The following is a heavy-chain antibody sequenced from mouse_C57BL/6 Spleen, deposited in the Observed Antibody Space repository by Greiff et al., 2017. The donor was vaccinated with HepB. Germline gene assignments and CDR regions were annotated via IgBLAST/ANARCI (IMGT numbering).Heavy chain of an antibody. D-gene: IGHD2-1*01. V-gene: IGHV1-59*01. Sequence: QVQLQQPGAELVRPGTSVKLSCKASGYTFTSYWMHWVKQRPGQGLEWIGVIDPSDSYTNYNQKFKGKATLTVDTSSSTAYMQLSSLTSEDSAVYYCARKDGNYEAYWVQGTLVTVSA. CDR3: ARKDGNYEAY. J-gene: IGHJ3*01. CDR2: IDPSDSYT. CDR1: GYTFTSYW.